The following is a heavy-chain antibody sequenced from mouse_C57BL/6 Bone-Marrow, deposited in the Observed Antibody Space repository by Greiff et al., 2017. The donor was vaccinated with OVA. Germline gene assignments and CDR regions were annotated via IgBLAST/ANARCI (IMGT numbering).Heavy chain of an antibody. CDR3: ARDYGSSYYAMDY. D-gene: IGHD1-1*01. CDR2: INYDGSST. J-gene: IGHJ4*01. Sequence: EVKVVESEGGLVQPGSSMKLSCTASGFTFSDYYMAWVRQVPEKGLEWVANINYDGSSTYYLDSLKSRFIISRDNAKNILYLQMSSLQSEDTATYYCARDYGSSYYAMDYCGQGTSVTVSS. V-gene: IGHV5-16*01. CDR1: GFTFSDYY.